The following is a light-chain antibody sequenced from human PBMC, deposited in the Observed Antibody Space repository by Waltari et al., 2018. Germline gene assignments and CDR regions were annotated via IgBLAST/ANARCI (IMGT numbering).Light chain of an antibody. CDR1: RNLLHSNGYTY. CDR2: RVS. Sequence: DVVMTQSPLSLPITPGQPASMTCRSSRNLLHSNGYTYLTWFLQKAGQPPRRLIYRVSNRDSGGPDRFSGSGAGTDFILKISRVETEDVGVYYCMQGTHFPYSFGQGTKVEIK. CDR3: MQGTHFPYS. V-gene: IGKV2-30*02. J-gene: IGKJ2*03.